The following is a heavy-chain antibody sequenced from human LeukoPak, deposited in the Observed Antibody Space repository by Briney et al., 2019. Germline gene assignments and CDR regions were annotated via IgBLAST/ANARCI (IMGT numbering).Heavy chain of an antibody. CDR3: ATSYSSGPLYYFDY. CDR2: IYHSGST. J-gene: IGHJ4*02. V-gene: IGHV4-4*02. D-gene: IGHD6-19*01. CDR1: GGSISSSNW. Sequence: SGTLSLTCADSGGSISSSNWWSWVRQPPGKGLEWIGEIYHSGSTNYNPSLKSRVTISVDKSKNQFSLKLSSVTAADTAVYYCATSYSSGPLYYFDYWGQGTLVTVSS.